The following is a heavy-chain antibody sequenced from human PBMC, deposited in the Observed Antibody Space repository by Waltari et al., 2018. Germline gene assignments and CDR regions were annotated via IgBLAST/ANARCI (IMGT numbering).Heavy chain of an antibody. D-gene: IGHD5-18*01. CDR2: IKYDASEK. Sequence: EVQLVESGGGLVQPGGSLRLSCAASGFTFTTNWMSWVRQAPGKGLEWVANIKYDASEKYYVDSMKGRFTISRDNAKNSLDLQMNSLRVEDTAMYYCARDHVYTYGTGWDAPDVLGQGTM. CDR1: GFTFTTNW. J-gene: IGHJ3*01. V-gene: IGHV3-7*01. CDR3: ARDHVYTYGTGWDAPDV.